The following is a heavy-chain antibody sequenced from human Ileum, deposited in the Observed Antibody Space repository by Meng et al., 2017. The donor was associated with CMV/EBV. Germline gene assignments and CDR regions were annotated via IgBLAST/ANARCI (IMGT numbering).Heavy chain of an antibody. V-gene: IGHV4-34*01. Sequence: SETLSLTCAVYGGSFSGYYWSWIRQPPGKGLEWNGEINHSGSTNYNPSLKSRVTISVDTSKNQFSLKLSSVTAADTAVYYCTRVRRNYYFWSGSKTYYCYGMDVWGQGTTVTVSS. CDR1: GGSFSGYY. CDR3: TRVRRNYYFWSGSKTYYCYGMDV. J-gene: IGHJ6*02. D-gene: IGHD3-3*01. CDR2: INHSGST.